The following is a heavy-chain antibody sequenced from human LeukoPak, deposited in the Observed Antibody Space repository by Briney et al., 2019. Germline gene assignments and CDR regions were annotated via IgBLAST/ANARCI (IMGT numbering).Heavy chain of an antibody. D-gene: IGHD3-3*01. Sequence: SETLSLTCTVSVFSTGGNNGAGFGQPPGKDLRWVGYIFYSGSTTYNPSLKSRVTMSIDTSKKQFSLKLSSVTAADTAVYYCAGTTIFGAASAWGQGTLVTVSS. CDR2: IFYSGST. CDR1: VFSTGGNN. V-gene: IGHV4-59*13. J-gene: IGHJ5*02. CDR3: AGTTIFGAASA.